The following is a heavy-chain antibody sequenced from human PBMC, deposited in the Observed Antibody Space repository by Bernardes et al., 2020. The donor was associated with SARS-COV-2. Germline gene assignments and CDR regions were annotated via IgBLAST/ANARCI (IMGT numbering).Heavy chain of an antibody. CDR1: GFTFGSYA. Sequence: GGSLRLSCAASGFTFGSYAMSWVRQVPGKGLEWVSSISGDGRNSYYADSVKGRFFISRDNSRDTLYLQMNSLRAEDTAIYYCPRSSYSFDSGVPDSDGFDIWGQGTVVS. V-gene: IGHV3-23*01. J-gene: IGHJ3*02. CDR3: PRSSYSFDSGVPDSDGFDI. CDR2: ISGDGRNS. D-gene: IGHD2-15*01.